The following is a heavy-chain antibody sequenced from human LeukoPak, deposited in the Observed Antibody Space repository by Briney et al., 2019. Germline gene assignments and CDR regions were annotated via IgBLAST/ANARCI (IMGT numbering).Heavy chain of an antibody. V-gene: IGHV4-39*07. D-gene: IGHD3-9*01. CDR3: ARTPAYYDILTGYYTSGYYFDY. J-gene: IGHJ4*02. CDR2: IYYSGST. CDR1: GGSISSSSYY. Sequence: SETLSLTCTVSGGSISSSSYYWGWIRQPPGKGLEWIGSIYYSGSTYYNPSLKSRVTISVDTSKNQFSLKLSSVTAADTAVYYCARTPAYYDILTGYYTSGYYFDYWGQGTLVTVSS.